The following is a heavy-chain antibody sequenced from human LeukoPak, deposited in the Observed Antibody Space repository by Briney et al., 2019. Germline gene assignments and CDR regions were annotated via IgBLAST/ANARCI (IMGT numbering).Heavy chain of an antibody. CDR1: GFTFSSYS. Sequence: GGSLRLSCAASGFTFSSYSMNWVRQAPGRGLEGGSYISSSSSTIYYADSVKGRFTISRDNAKNSLYLKMNSQRAEDTGVFLCARVRPLCSGGSCSDWFAPWSQGTLLTAPS. D-gene: IGHD2-15*01. CDR3: ARVRPLCSGGSCSDWFAP. V-gene: IGHV3-48*04. J-gene: IGHJ5*02. CDR2: ISSSSSTI.